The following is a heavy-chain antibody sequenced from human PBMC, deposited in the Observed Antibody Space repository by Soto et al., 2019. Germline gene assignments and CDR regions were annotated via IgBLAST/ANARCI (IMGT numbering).Heavy chain of an antibody. V-gene: IGHV1-69*12. Sequence: QVQLVESGAEVKKPGSSVKVSCKASGGTFSSYAISWVHQAPGQGLQWMGGIIPIFGTANYAQKFQGRVTITADESTSTAYMELSSLRSEDTAVYYCARHPGGRRYYYGMDVWGQGTTVTVSS. D-gene: IGHD2-15*01. CDR1: GGTFSSYA. CDR2: IIPIFGTA. CDR3: ARHPGGRRYYYGMDV. J-gene: IGHJ6*02.